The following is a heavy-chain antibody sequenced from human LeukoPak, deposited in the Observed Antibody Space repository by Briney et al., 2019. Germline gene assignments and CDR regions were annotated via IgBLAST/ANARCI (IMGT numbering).Heavy chain of an antibody. CDR1: GGSFSGYY. D-gene: IGHD3-10*01. V-gene: IGHV4-34*01. CDR3: ARVGPDYESGTNPFDY. Sequence: SETLSLTCAVYGGSFSGYYWSWIRQPPGKGLEWIGEINHSGSTNYNPSLKSRVTISVDTSKNQFSLKLSSVTAADTAVYYCARVGPDYESGTNPFDYWGQGTLATVSS. CDR2: INHSGST. J-gene: IGHJ4*02.